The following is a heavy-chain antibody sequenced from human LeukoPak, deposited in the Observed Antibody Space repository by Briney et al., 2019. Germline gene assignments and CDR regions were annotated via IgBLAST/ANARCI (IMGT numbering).Heavy chain of an antibody. CDR1: GFTFSTYE. CDR3: SLLAVASPQDY. Sequence: GGSPRLSCAASGFTFSTYEMHWVRQAPGKGLEWVSDISSSGSTMYYADSVKGRFTTSRDNSKNLLYLQMHSLRAEDTAVYYCSLLAVASPQDYWGQGTLVSVSS. D-gene: IGHD6-19*01. J-gene: IGHJ4*02. V-gene: IGHV3-48*03. CDR2: ISSSGSTM.